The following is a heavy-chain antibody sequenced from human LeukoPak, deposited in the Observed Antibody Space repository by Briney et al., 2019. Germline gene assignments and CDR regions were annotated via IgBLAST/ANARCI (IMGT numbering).Heavy chain of an antibody. D-gene: IGHD5-18*01. Sequence: PGGSLRLSCAASGFTFSSYWMSWVRQAPGKGLEWVANIKKDGSENYYVDSVKGRFTISRDNAKKSLYLQMKSLRAEDTAVYYCARHLSGVTGYSYGRGIDYWGQGTLVTVS. V-gene: IGHV3-7*01. J-gene: IGHJ4*02. CDR2: IKKDGSEN. CDR3: ARHLSGVTGYSYGRGIDY. CDR1: GFTFSSYW.